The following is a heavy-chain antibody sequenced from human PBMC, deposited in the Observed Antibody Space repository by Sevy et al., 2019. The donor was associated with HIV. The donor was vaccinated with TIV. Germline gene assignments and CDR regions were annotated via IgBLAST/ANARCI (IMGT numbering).Heavy chain of an antibody. CDR1: GFTFSNYF. D-gene: IGHD3-10*01. J-gene: IGHJ4*02. V-gene: IGHV3-21*01. CDR2: ISSGSSYI. CDR3: ARGDYYGSLYYXDY. Sequence: GGSLRLSCAASGFTFSNYFMNWVRQAPGKGLEWVSSISSGSSYIFYADSLKGRFTISRDNAKNSLYLHMNSLRAEDTAVYYCARGDYYGSLYYXDYWGPGTLVTVSS.